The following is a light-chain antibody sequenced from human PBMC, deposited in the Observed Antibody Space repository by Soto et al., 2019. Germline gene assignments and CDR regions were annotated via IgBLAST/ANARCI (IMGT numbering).Light chain of an antibody. CDR2: GAS. J-gene: IGKJ5*01. CDR3: QQYNNRPFS. V-gene: IGKV3-20*01. CDR1: QSVSSSY. Sequence: EIVLTQSPRTLSLSPGERPTLSFRASQSVSSSYLAWYQQKPGQAPRLLIYGASGRATGIPARFSGTGSETDFTLTISGLQSEDSAVYFCQQYNNRPFSFGQGTRLEIK.